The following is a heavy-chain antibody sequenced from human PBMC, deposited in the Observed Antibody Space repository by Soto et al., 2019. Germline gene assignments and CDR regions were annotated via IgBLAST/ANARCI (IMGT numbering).Heavy chain of an antibody. CDR2: IYYTVST. CDR1: GDSVTNSNYY. J-gene: IGHJ5*02. CDR3: ARDRKYFRDGTCWGNWFDA. D-gene: IGHD2-15*01. Sequence: SETLSLTYTVSGDSVTNSNYYWSWILHPPGKGLEWIGYIYYTVSTNYNPSLKSRVTISVDTSKNQFSLRLSSMTAADTAVYYCARDRKYFRDGTCWGNWFDARGQRTLVTLSS. V-gene: IGHV4-61*01.